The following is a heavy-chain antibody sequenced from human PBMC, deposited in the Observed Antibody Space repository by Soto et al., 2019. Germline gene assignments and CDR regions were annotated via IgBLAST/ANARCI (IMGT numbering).Heavy chain of an antibody. Sequence: SETLSLTCTVSGDSVSSDSYYWSWIRQPPGKDLEWIGYMYYSGSTNSNPSLTSRVTMSVDTSKNQFSLNLSSVTAADSAMYYCARLDCVSPRCHFDYWGQGVLVTVSS. CDR2: MYYSGST. CDR1: GDSVSSDSYY. V-gene: IGHV4-61*01. D-gene: IGHD2-2*01. J-gene: IGHJ4*02. CDR3: ARLDCVSPRCHFDY.